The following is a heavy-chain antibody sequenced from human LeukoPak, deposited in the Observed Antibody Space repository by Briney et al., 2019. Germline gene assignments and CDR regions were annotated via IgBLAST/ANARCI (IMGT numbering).Heavy chain of an antibody. V-gene: IGHV4-4*02. J-gene: IGHJ4*02. CDR3: ARFPRAEVWFGEFSGGD. CDR2: IYHSGST. CDR1: GGSISSSNW. D-gene: IGHD3-10*01. Sequence: SGTLSLTCAVSGGSISSSNWWSWVRQPPGKGLEWIGEIYHSGSTNYNPSLKSRVTISVDKSKNQFSLKLSSVTAADTAVYYCARFPRAEVWFGEFSGGDWGQGTLVTVSS.